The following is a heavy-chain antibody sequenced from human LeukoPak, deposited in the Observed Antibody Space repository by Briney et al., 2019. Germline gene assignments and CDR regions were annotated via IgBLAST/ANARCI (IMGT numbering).Heavy chain of an antibody. CDR3: ARQSITGTTASDY. V-gene: IGHV5-51*01. Sequence: GESLKISCKGSGYSFTSYWIGWVRQLPGKGLEWMGIISPGDSDTRYSPYFQGQGTISADKSISTAYLLWSSLKASDTAMYYCARQSITGTTASDYWGQGTLVTVSS. CDR2: ISPGDSDT. D-gene: IGHD1-7*01. CDR1: GYSFTSYW. J-gene: IGHJ4*02.